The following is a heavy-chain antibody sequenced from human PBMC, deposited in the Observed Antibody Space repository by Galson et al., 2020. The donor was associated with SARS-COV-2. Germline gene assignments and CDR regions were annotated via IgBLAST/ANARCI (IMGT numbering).Heavy chain of an antibody. Sequence: SETLSLTCTVSGGSISSYYWSWIRQPPGKGLEWIGYIYYSGSTNYNPSLKSRVTISVDTSKNQFSLKLSSVTAADTAVYYCAREFGYSSSSGVTYDAFDIWGQGTMVTVSS. CDR1: GGSISSYY. J-gene: IGHJ3*02. CDR3: AREFGYSSSSGVTYDAFDI. V-gene: IGHV4-59*13. CDR2: IYYSGST. D-gene: IGHD6-6*01.